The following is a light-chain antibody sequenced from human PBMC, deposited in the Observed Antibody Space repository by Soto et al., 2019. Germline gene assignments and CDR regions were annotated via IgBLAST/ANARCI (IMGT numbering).Light chain of an antibody. J-gene: IGKJ4*01. CDR1: QSIITW. Sequence: DIQMTQSPSTVSASVGDRVTITCRASQSIITWLAWYQQKPGKAPKLLIYQASTLKSGVPSRFSGSGSGTDFTLTISSLQPDDFATYYCQDYSSTSGLTFGGGAKVEIK. V-gene: IGKV1-5*03. CDR2: QAS. CDR3: QDYSSTSGLT.